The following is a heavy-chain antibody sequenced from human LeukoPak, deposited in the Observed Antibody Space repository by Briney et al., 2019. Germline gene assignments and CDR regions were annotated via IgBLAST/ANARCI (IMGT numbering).Heavy chain of an antibody. J-gene: IGHJ4*02. V-gene: IGHV3-23*01. CDR3: AKAGRPYCGGDCYSDY. CDR2: ISGSGGST. D-gene: IGHD2-21*02. Sequence: PGGSLRLSCAASGFTFSSYAMSWVRQAPGKGLEWVSAISGSGGSTYYADSVKGRFTIARVNSKNTLYLQMNSLRAEDTAVYYCAKAGRPYCGGDCYSDYWGQGTLVTVSS. CDR1: GFTFSSYA.